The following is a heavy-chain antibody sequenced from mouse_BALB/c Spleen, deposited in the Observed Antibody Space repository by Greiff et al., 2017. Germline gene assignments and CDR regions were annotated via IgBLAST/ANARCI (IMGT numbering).Heavy chain of an antibody. V-gene: IGHV1-67*01. CDR2: ISTYYGNT. CDR3: AREGAMVY. D-gene: IGHD1-1*02. Sequence: QVQLQQSGPELVRPGVSVKISCKGSGYTFTDYAMPWVKQSHAKSLEWIGVISTYYGNTNYNQKFKGKATMTVDKSSSTAYMELARLTSEESAIYYCAREGAMVYWGQGTTLTVSS. CDR1: GYTFTDYA. J-gene: IGHJ2*01.